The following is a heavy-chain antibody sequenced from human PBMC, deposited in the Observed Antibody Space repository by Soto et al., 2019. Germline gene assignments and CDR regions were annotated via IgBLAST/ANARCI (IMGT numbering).Heavy chain of an antibody. J-gene: IGHJ4*02. CDR1: AFFLRRGVHY. D-gene: IGHD1-26*01. V-gene: IGHV4-31*02. Sequence: TLPLPKTVSAFFLRRGVHYWDWIRQDSTKGLEWIGSIYYTGETFFNPSLDSRLSISADTSRNQFSLRLTSMTAADTAVYYCARSLVGAQSPTDYWGQG. CDR3: ARSLVGAQSPTDY. CDR2: IYYTGET.